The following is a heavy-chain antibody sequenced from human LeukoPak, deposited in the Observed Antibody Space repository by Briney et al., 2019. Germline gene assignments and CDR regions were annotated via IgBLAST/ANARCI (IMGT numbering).Heavy chain of an antibody. CDR3: ARRNFMVRGVIMGYYYYYMDV. D-gene: IGHD3-10*01. CDR1: GGSISSYY. Sequence: SETLSLTCTVSGGSISSYYWSWIRQPAGKGLEWIGRIYTSGSTNYNPSLKSRVTISVDTSKNQFSLKLSSVTAADTAVYYCARRNFMVRGVIMGYYYYYMDVWGKGTTVTISS. CDR2: IYTSGST. V-gene: IGHV4-4*07. J-gene: IGHJ6*03.